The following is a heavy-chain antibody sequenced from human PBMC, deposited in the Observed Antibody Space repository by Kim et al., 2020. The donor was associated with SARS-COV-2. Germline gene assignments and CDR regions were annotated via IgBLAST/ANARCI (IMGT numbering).Heavy chain of an antibody. CDR2: IWYDGYNK. CDR3: ARDQRFLESLDY. D-gene: IGHD3-3*01. V-gene: IGHV3-33*01. CDR1: GFSFKNYG. J-gene: IGHJ4*02. Sequence: GGSLRLSCEASGFSFKNYGMHWVRQAPGKGLEWVAVIWYDGYNKYYADSVKGRFTISRDSSKNTLYLQMNNLRAGDTAVYYCARDQRFLESLDYWGQGTL.